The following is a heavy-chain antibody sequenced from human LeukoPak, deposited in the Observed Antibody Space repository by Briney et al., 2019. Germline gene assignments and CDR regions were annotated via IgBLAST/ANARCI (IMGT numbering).Heavy chain of an antibody. V-gene: IGHV3-23*01. CDR2: ITSTGVST. CDR1: GFTFSTYG. J-gene: IGHJ4*02. D-gene: IGHD2-15*01. Sequence: GGSLRLSCAASGFTFSTYGMTWVRQAPGKGLEWVSFITSTGVSTYYADSVKGRFTISRDNSKNTLSLQMSSLRAEGTAVYYCAKVASGYCSGGGCYVDYWGQGTLVTVSS. CDR3: AKVASGYCSGGGCYVDY.